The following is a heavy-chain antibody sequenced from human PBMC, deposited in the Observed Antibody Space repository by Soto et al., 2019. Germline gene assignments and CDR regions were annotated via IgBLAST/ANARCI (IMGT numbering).Heavy chain of an antibody. Sequence: GGSLRLSCAASGFTFSSYAMSWVRQAPGKGLEWVSAISGSGGSTYYADSVKGRFTISRDNSKNTLYLQMNSLRAEDTAVYYCAKSYDFWSGYTSSSYFDYWGQGTLVTVSS. J-gene: IGHJ4*02. CDR1: GFTFSSYA. CDR3: AKSYDFWSGYTSSSYFDY. V-gene: IGHV3-23*01. CDR2: ISGSGGST. D-gene: IGHD3-3*01.